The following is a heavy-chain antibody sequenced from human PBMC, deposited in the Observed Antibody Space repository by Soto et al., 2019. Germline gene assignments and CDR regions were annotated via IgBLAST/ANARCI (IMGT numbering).Heavy chain of an antibody. Sequence: GASVKVSCKASGGTFSSYAISWVRQAPGQGLEWMGGIIPIFGTANYAQKFQGRVTITADESTSTAYMELSSLRSEDTAVYYCARPESIEVAGTDYYFDYWGQGTLVTVSS. D-gene: IGHD6-19*01. J-gene: IGHJ4*02. V-gene: IGHV1-69*13. CDR2: IIPIFGTA. CDR1: GGTFSSYA. CDR3: ARPESIEVAGTDYYFDY.